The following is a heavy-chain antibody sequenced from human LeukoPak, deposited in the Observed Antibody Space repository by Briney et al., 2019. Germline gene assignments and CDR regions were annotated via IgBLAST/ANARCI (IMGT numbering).Heavy chain of an antibody. Sequence: SETLSLTCAVYGGSFSGDYWSWIRQPPGKGLEWIGEINHSGSTNYNPSLKSRVTISVDTSKNQFSLKLSSVTAADTAVYYCATMVRGVLVYFDYWGQGTLVTVSS. D-gene: IGHD3-10*01. J-gene: IGHJ4*02. CDR3: ATMVRGVLVYFDY. CDR2: INHSGST. CDR1: GGSFSGDY. V-gene: IGHV4-34*01.